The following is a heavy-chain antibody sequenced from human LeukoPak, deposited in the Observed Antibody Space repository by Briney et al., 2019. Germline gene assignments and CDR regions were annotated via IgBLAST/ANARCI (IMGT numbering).Heavy chain of an antibody. V-gene: IGHV4-59*08. D-gene: IGHD2-21*01. Sequence: SETLSLTCIVSGGSISGYHWGWVRQPPGKGLEYISFIYYNGDTNYNPSLKSRVTMSVDTSKNQFSLKLSSVTAADTAVYYCARLGDCGHDCYSHDYWGQGTLDTVSS. CDR3: ARLGDCGHDCYSHDY. CDR2: IYYNGDT. J-gene: IGHJ4*02. CDR1: GGSISGYH.